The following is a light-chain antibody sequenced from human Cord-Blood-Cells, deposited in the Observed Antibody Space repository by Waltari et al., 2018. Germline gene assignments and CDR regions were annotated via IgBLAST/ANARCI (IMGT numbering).Light chain of an antibody. V-gene: IGLV3-21*03. CDR1: NIGSKS. Sequence: SYVLTQPPSVSVAPGKTARITCGGNNIGSKSVHWYQQKPGQAPVLVVYDDSDRPSGIPDRFSGSNSGNTATLTISRVEAGDEADYYCQVWDSSSDHVFGTGTKVTVL. CDR3: QVWDSSSDHV. J-gene: IGLJ1*01. CDR2: DDS.